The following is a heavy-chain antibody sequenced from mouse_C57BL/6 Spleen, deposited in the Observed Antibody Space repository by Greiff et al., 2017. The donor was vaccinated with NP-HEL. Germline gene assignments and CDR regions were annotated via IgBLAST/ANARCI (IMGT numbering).Heavy chain of an antibody. V-gene: IGHV1-18*01. CDR3: ARVIYYYGSSSFAY. D-gene: IGHD1-1*01. J-gene: IGHJ3*01. Sequence: EVQLQQSGPELVKPGASVKIPCKASGYTFTDYNMDWVKQSHGKSLEWIGDINPNNGGTIYNQKFKGKATLTVDKSSSTAYMELRSLTSEDTAVYYCARVIYYYGSSSFAYWGQGTLVTVSA. CDR1: GYTFTDYN. CDR2: INPNNGGT.